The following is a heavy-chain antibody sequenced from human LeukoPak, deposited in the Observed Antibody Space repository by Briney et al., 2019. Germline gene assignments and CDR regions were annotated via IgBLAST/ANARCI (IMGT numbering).Heavy chain of an antibody. J-gene: IGHJ3*02. V-gene: IGHV3-23*01. CDR2: ISESGDST. CDR3: ARAGRPLYSGYDDAFDI. D-gene: IGHD5-12*01. CDR1: GFTFSNYA. Sequence: PGGSLRLSCAASGFTFSNYAMTWVRQAPGKGLEWVSGISESGDSTYHADSVKGRFTISRDNLKNTLDLQMNSLRAEDTAVYYCARAGRPLYSGYDDAFDIWGQGTMVTVSS.